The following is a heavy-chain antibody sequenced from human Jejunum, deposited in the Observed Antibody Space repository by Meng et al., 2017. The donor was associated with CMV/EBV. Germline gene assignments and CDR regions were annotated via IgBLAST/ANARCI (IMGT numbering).Heavy chain of an antibody. CDR1: GYTFSSLG. Sequence: QVQLVRTGAEVKKPWASVKVSCKASGYTFSSLGISWVRQAPGQGLEWMGWIRAYNGKTNYAQKFQGRVTMTTDTSTSTAYMEVRSLTSDDTAVYYCASGSLPSWFDPWGQGTLVTVSS. J-gene: IGHJ5*02. CDR3: ASGSLPSWFDP. V-gene: IGHV1-18*01. CDR2: IRAYNGKT.